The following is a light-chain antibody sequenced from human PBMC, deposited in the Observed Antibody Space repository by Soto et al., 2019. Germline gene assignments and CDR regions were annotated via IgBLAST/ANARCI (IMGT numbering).Light chain of an antibody. Sequence: DTGMTQSPATLSVSPGEGVTLSCRASQGIGDTLAWYQHKPGQTPRLLIYDTSTRATGVPARFSGSRSGPEFTLTINILQSEDFAIYYCQPSTSLPLTLGGGTKVDIK. J-gene: IGKJ4*01. CDR1: QGIGDT. CDR3: QPSTSLPLT. CDR2: DTS. V-gene: IGKV3-15*01.